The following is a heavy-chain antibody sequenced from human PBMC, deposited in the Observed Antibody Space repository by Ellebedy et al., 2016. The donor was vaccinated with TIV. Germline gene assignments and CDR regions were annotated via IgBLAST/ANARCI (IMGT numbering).Heavy chain of an antibody. V-gene: IGHV1-58*01. CDR2: IVVGSGNT. J-gene: IGHJ4*02. CDR3: AADLLNTFWSGYLVLDY. D-gene: IGHD3-3*01. CDR1: GFTFTSSA. Sequence: SVKVSCXASGFTFTSSAVQWVRQARGQRLEWIGWIVVGSGNTNYAQKFQERVTITRDMSTSTAYMELSSLRSEDTAVYYCAADLLNTFWSGYLVLDYWGQGTLVTVSS.